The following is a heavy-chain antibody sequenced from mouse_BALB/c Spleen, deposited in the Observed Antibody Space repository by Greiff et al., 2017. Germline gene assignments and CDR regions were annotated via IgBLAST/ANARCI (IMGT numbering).Heavy chain of an antibody. D-gene: IGHD3-1*01. CDR2: ISNGGGST. CDR1: GFTFSSYT. Sequence: DVMLVESGGGLVQPGGSLKLSCAASGFTFSSYTMSWVRQTPEKRLEWVAYISNGGGSTYYPDTVKGRFTISRDNAKNTLYLQMSSLKSEDTAMYYCARHGANYYAMDYWGQGTSVTVSS. CDR3: ARHGANYYAMDY. J-gene: IGHJ4*01. V-gene: IGHV5-12-2*01.